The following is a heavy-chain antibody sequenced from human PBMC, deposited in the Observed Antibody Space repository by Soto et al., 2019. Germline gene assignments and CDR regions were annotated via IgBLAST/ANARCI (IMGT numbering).Heavy chain of an antibody. D-gene: IGHD3-10*01. CDR2: IYYSGGT. Sequence: SETLSLTCTVSGGSISSYYWSWIRQPPGKGLEWIGYIYYSGGTNYNPSLKSRVTISVDTSKNQFSLKLSSVTAADTAVYYCARDYYGSGYNWFDPWGQGTLVTVSS. V-gene: IGHV4-59*01. CDR1: GGSISSYY. J-gene: IGHJ5*02. CDR3: ARDYYGSGYNWFDP.